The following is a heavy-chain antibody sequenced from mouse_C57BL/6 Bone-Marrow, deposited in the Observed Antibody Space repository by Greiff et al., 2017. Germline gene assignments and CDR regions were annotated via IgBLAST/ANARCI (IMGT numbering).Heavy chain of an antibody. J-gene: IGHJ3*01. Sequence: VKLQQSGAELVRPGASVKLSCKASGYTFTSYGISWVKQRTGQGLEWIGEIYPRSGNTYYNEKFKGKATLTADKSSSTAYMELRSLTSEDSAVYFCAREGITPWFAYWGQGTLVTVSA. CDR2: IYPRSGNT. D-gene: IGHD1-1*01. CDR1: GYTFTSYG. CDR3: AREGITPWFAY. V-gene: IGHV1-81*01.